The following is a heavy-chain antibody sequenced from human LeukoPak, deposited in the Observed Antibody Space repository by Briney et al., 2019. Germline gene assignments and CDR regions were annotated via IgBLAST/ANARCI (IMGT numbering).Heavy chain of an antibody. Sequence: GGSLRLSCAASGFTFSSYSMNWVRQAPGKGLEWVSSISSSSSYIYYADSVKGRFTISRDNAKNSLYLQMNSLRAEDTAVYHCARDSADIVVVPAAIGIDYWGQGTLVTVSS. D-gene: IGHD2-2*01. CDR2: ISSSSSYI. CDR1: GFTFSSYS. J-gene: IGHJ4*02. V-gene: IGHV3-21*01. CDR3: ARDSADIVVVPAAIGIDY.